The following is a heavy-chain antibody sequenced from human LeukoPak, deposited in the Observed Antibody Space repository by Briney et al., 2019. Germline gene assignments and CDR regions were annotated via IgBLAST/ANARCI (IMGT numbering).Heavy chain of an antibody. V-gene: IGHV4-38-2*02. CDR1: GYSISSGYY. CDR2: IYHSGST. J-gene: IGHJ4*02. CDR3: ASSHYYGSGSYYPHY. D-gene: IGHD3-10*01. Sequence: SETLSLTCTVSGYSISSGYYWGWIRQPPGKGLEWIGSIYHSGSTYYNPSLKSRVTISVDTSKNQFSLKLSSVTAADTAVYYCASSHYYGSGSYYPHYWGQGTLVTVSS.